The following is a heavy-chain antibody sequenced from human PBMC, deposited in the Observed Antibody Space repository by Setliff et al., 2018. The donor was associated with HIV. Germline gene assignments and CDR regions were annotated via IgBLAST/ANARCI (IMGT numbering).Heavy chain of an antibody. CDR2: IYYSGST. D-gene: IGHD3-16*01. J-gene: IGHJ3*02. V-gene: IGHV4-39*07. Sequence: LSLTCTVSGGSITTSSFYWGWIRQAPGKGLEWIGDIYYSGSTYYNPSLKRRVTISVDTSKNQFSLKLSSVTAADTAVYYCARVPLGERAFDIWGQGTMVTVSS. CDR1: GGSITTSSFY. CDR3: ARVPLGERAFDI.